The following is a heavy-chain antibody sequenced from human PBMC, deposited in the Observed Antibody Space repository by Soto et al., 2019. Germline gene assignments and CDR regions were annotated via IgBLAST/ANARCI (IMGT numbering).Heavy chain of an antibody. Sequence: QVQLVESGGGLVKPGGSLRLSCAASGFTFSDYDMSWIRQAPGKGLAWVSYISSSGSTIYYADSVKGRFTISRDNAKNSRYLQMNSLRAEDTAVYYCARWWVDDFWRGYYSDYWGQGTLVTVAS. V-gene: IGHV3-11*01. J-gene: IGHJ4*02. CDR3: ARWWVDDFWRGYYSDY. D-gene: IGHD3-3*01. CDR1: GFTFSDYD. CDR2: ISSSGSTI.